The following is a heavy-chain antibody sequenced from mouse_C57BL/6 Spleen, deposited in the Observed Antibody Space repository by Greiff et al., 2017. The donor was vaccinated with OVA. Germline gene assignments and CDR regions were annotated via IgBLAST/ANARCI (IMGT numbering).Heavy chain of an antibody. J-gene: IGHJ2*01. Sequence: VQLQQSGPELVKPGASVKISCKASGYAFSSSWMNWVKQRHGKGLEWIGRIYPGDGDTNYNGKFKGKATLTADKSSSTAYIQLSSLTSDDAAVYFCARENYGSRDWGPGTTLTVSS. CDR2: IYPGDGDT. V-gene: IGHV1-82*01. D-gene: IGHD1-1*01. CDR3: ARENYGSRD. CDR1: GYAFSSSW.